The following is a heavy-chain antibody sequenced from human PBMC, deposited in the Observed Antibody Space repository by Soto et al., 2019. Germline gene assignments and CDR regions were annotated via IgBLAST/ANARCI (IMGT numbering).Heavy chain of an antibody. CDR3: AKDLPRLATIAADGTSEY. D-gene: IGHD6-13*01. CDR1: GFTFSTYA. Sequence: PGGSLRLSCAASGFTFSTYAMHWVRQAPGKGLEWVAVISYDGSNNFYADSVKGRFTISRDNSKNTLYLQMNSLRAEDTAVYYCAKDLPRLATIAADGTSEYWGQGTLVTVSS. V-gene: IGHV3-30*18. J-gene: IGHJ4*02. CDR2: ISYDGSNN.